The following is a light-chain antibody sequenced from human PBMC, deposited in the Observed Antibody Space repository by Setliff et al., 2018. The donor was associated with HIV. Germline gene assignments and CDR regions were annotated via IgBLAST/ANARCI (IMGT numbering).Light chain of an antibody. V-gene: IGLV2-11*01. CDR1: SSDVGRYSY. CDR3: SSYTSSSTLV. Sequence: QSALTQPRSVSGSPGQSVTISCTGTSSDVGRYSYVSWFQQHPGKAPKVLIYDVYKRPSGVPDRFSGSKSDNTASLTISGLQAEDEAGYYCSSYTSSSTLVFGGGTKVTVL. CDR2: DVY. J-gene: IGLJ2*01.